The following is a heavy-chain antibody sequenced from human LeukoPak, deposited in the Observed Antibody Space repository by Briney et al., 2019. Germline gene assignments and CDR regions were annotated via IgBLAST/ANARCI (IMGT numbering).Heavy chain of an antibody. V-gene: IGHV4-39*01. Sequence: SETLSLTCPVSGGSISSSSYYWGWIRQPPGKGLEWIGSIYYSGSTYYNPSLKSQVTISVDTSKNQFSLKLSSVTAADTAVYYCARLYDSSGYPIGYWGQGTLVTVSS. J-gene: IGHJ4*02. CDR1: GGSISSSSYY. D-gene: IGHD3-22*01. CDR2: IYYSGST. CDR3: ARLYDSSGYPIGY.